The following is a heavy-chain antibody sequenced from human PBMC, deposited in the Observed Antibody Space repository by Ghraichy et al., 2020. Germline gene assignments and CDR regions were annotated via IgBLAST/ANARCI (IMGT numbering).Heavy chain of an antibody. CDR2: IYSGGST. CDR3: ARFQRGELLREPYFDY. J-gene: IGHJ4*02. D-gene: IGHD1-26*01. Sequence: ETLALTCAASGFTVSSNYMSWVRQAPGKGLEWVSVIYSGGSTYYADSVKGRFTISRDNSKNTLYLQMNSLRAEDTAVYYCARFQRGELLREPYFDYWGQGTLVTVSS. CDR1: GFTVSSNY. V-gene: IGHV3-53*01.